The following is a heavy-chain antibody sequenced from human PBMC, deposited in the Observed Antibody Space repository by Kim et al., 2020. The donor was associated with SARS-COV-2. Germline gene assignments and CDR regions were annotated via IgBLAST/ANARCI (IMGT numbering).Heavy chain of an antibody. V-gene: IGHV4-59*01. J-gene: IGHJ6*02. Sequence: SETLSLTCTVSGGSISSYYWSWIRQPPGKGLEWIVYIYYSGSTNYNPSLKSRVTISVDTSKNQFSLKLSSVTAADTAVYYCARGQDGYNPYYYYYYGMDVWGQGTTVTVSS. CDR3: ARGQDGYNPYYYYYYGMDV. D-gene: IGHD5-12*01. CDR2: IYYSGST. CDR1: GGSISSYY.